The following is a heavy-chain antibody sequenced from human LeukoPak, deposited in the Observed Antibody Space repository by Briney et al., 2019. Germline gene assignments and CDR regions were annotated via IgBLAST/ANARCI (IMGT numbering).Heavy chain of an antibody. CDR2: IIPNSGGT. J-gene: IGHJ6*03. CDR3: ARGWSGSYYSHYYYYMDV. Sequence: ASVKVSCKASGDTFTGYYMHWVRQAPGQGLEWMGWIIPNSGGTNYAQKFQGRVTMTRDTSITTAYMELSRLRSDDTAVYYCARGWSGSYYSHYYYYMDVCGKGTTVTVSS. D-gene: IGHD1-26*01. V-gene: IGHV1-2*02. CDR1: GDTFTGYY.